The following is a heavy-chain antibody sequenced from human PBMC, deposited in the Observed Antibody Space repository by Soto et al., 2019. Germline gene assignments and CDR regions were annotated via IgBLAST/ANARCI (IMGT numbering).Heavy chain of an antibody. Sequence: PSETLSLSCTVSGGSISSYYWSWIRQPPGKGLEWIGYIYYTGSTNYNPSLKSRVTISVDTSKNQLSLKLSSVTAADTAVYYCAKIAGRWGAGPYYIHYWGQATLVTGSS. CDR2: IYYTGST. CDR1: GGSISSYY. D-gene: IGHD3-16*01. CDR3: AKIAGRWGAGPYYIHY. J-gene: IGHJ4*02. V-gene: IGHV4-59*01.